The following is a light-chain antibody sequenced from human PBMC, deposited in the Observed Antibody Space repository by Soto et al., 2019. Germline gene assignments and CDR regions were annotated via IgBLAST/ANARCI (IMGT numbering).Light chain of an antibody. J-gene: IGKJ4*01. CDR2: DTS. CDR3: QQRYNWLT. CDR1: RSVTQY. Sequence: EIVLTQSPATLSLSAGERATLSCRASRSVTQYLAWYQQKPGQAPRLLIYDTSNRATGVPARFSGSGSGTDFTLTITSLEAEDSGFYYCQQRYNWLTFGGGTKVDI. V-gene: IGKV3-11*01.